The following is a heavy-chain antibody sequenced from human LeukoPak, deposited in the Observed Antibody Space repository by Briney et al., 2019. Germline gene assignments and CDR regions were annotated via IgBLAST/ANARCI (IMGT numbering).Heavy chain of an antibody. CDR3: ARDNRGWQQLVSYYFDY. J-gene: IGHJ4*02. D-gene: IGHD6-13*01. CDR1: GFTVSSNY. CDR2: IYSGGST. Sequence: PGGSLRLSCAASGFTVSSNYMSWVRQAPGKGLEWVSVIYSGGSTYYADSVKGRFTISRDNAKNSLYLQMNSLRAEDTAVYHCARDNRGWQQLVSYYFDYWGQGTLVTVSS. V-gene: IGHV3-53*01.